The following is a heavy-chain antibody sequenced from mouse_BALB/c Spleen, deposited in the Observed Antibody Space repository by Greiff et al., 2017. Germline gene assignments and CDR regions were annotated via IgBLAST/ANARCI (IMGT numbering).Heavy chain of an antibody. CDR1: GYTFTSSW. CDR3: ARWDLLWLRDYFDY. V-gene: IGHV1S127*01. J-gene: IGHJ2*01. CDR2: IDPSNSET. Sequence: VQLQQSGPELVRPGASVKMSCKASGYTFTSSWMHWVKQRPGQGLEWIGMIDPSNSETRLNQKFKDTATLNVDTSSNTAYMQLSSLTSEDSAVYYCARWDLLWLRDYFDYWGQGTTLTVSA. D-gene: IGHD2-2*01.